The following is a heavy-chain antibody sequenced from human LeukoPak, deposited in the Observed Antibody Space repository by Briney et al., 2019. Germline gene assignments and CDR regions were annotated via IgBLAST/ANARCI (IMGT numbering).Heavy chain of an antibody. D-gene: IGHD7-27*01. CDR3: AKDGGLWVSAHWGDS. V-gene: IGHV3-33*06. Sequence: GGSLRLSCAASGFTFSSYGMHWVRQAPGKGLEWVAVIWYDGSNKYYADSVKGRFTISRDNSKNTLYLQMNSLRAEDTAVYYCAKDGGLWVSAHWGDSWGRGTLVTVSS. CDR2: IWYDGSNK. J-gene: IGHJ4*02. CDR1: GFTFSSYG.